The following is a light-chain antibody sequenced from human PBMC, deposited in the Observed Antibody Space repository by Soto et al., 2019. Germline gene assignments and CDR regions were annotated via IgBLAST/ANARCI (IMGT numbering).Light chain of an antibody. J-gene: IGKJ1*01. CDR1: QSVSIN. V-gene: IGKV3-15*01. Sequence: IVMTQSPVTLSVSPGESATLSCRASQSVSINLAWYQQKPGQAPRLLIYGASTRATGVPARFSGSGSGTGFALTINSLQSEDSAGYYCQQFNNWPRTFGQGTKVEIK. CDR2: GAS. CDR3: QQFNNWPRT.